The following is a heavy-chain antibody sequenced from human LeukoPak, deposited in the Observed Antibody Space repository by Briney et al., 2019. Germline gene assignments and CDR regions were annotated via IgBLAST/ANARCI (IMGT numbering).Heavy chain of an antibody. CDR3: ARDSDDSSGYYYNY. J-gene: IGHJ4*02. D-gene: IGHD3-22*01. Sequence: AXVKVSCKASGYTFTGYYMHWVRQAPGQGLEWMGWINPNSGGTNYAQKLQGRVTMTRDTSISTAYMELSRLRSDDTAVYYCARDSDDSSGYYYNYWGQGTLVTVSS. CDR2: INPNSGGT. V-gene: IGHV1-2*02. CDR1: GYTFTGYY.